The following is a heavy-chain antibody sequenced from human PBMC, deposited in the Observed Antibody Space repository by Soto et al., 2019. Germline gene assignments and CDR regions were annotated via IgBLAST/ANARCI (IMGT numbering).Heavy chain of an antibody. J-gene: IGHJ3*02. CDR2: IYYSGSS. Sequence: QLQLQESGPGLVKPSETLSLTCTVSGDSISRSSYYWGWIRQPPGMGLEWIGSIYYSGSSYYSPSLKSRVTISVETSKNQISLKLTSVTAADTAVYYCARHTNWNAAFDAFEIWGQGTMVTVSA. CDR1: GDSISRSSYY. D-gene: IGHD1-1*01. V-gene: IGHV4-39*01. CDR3: ARHTNWNAAFDAFEI.